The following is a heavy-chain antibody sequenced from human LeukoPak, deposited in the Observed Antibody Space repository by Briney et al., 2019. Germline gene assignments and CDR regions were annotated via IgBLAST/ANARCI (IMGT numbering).Heavy chain of an antibody. CDR2: ISGSGST. Sequence: GGSLRLSCAASGFTFSSYAMNWVRQAPGKGLEWVSAISGSGSTYYADSVKGRFTISRDNSKNTLYLQMNSLRAEDTAVYYCAKERAGMVPSLYYGMDVWGQGTTVTVSS. J-gene: IGHJ6*02. V-gene: IGHV3-23*01. CDR3: AKERAGMVPSLYYGMDV. D-gene: IGHD5-18*01. CDR1: GFTFSSYA.